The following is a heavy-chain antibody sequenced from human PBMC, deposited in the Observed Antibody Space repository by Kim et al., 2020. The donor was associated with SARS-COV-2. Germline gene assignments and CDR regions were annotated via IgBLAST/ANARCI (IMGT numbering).Heavy chain of an antibody. Sequence: GGSLRLSCAASGFTFSSYGMHWVRQAPGKGLEWVAVIWYDGSNKYYADSVKGRFTISRDNSKNTLYLQMNSLRAEDTAVYYCARGGSGSGSYYPSATGYWGQGTLVTVSS. J-gene: IGHJ4*02. CDR2: IWYDGSNK. CDR1: GFTFSSYG. CDR3: ARGGSGSGSYYPSATGY. D-gene: IGHD3-10*01. V-gene: IGHV3-33*01.